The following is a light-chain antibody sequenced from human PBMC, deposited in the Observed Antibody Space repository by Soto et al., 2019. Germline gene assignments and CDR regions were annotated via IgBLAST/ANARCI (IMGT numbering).Light chain of an antibody. CDR2: RAS. CDR3: QQYDSYPLT. J-gene: IGKJ3*01. CDR1: QSVSSW. Sequence: DIQMTQSPSTLSASVGDRVTITCRASQSVSSWLAWYQQKPGKVPDLLIYRASSLESGVPSRFSGRGSGTEVTLTISSLQADDFASLFCQQYDSYPLTFGPGIKVDIK. V-gene: IGKV1-5*03.